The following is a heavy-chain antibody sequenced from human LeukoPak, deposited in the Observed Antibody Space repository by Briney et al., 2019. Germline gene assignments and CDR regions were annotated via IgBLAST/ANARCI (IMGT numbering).Heavy chain of an antibody. CDR1: GGTFSSYA. V-gene: IGHV1-69*05. CDR3: ARDQQAPSNYYYYYMDV. CDR2: IIPIFGTA. Sequence: RASVKVSCKASGGTFSSYAISWVRQAPGQGLEWMGGIIPIFGTANYAQKFQGRVTITTDESTSTAYMELSSLRSEDTAVYYCARDQQAPSNYYYYYMDVWGKGTTVNVSS. D-gene: IGHD1/OR15-1a*01. J-gene: IGHJ6*03.